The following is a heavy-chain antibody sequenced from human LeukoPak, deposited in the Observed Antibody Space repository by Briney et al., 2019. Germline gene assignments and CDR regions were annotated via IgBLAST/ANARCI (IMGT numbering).Heavy chain of an antibody. V-gene: IGHV4-59*01. CDR3: ARWGSIAAARFDY. CDR1: GGSMSNYY. D-gene: IGHD6-13*01. CDR2: IYSSGST. J-gene: IGHJ4*02. Sequence: SETLCLTCTVSGGSMSNYYWSWIRQPPGKGLEWIGYIYSSGSTNFSPSLKSRVAISVDTSKNHFSLNLSSVTAADTAVYYCARWGSIAAARFDYWGQGTLVTVSS.